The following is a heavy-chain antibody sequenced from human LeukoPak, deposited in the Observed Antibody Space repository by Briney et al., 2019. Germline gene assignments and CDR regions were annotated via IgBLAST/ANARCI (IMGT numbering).Heavy chain of an antibody. CDR2: INPNSGGT. CDR1: GYTFTGYY. J-gene: IGHJ3*02. D-gene: IGHD2-2*02. CDR3: ASDWGLSQLEYCSNTNCYMGAFDI. Sequence: ASVKVSCKASGYTFTGYYMHWVRQAPGQGLEWMRWINPNSGGTNYAQKFQGRVTMTRDTSISTAYMELSRLRSDDTAVYYCASDWGLSQLEYCSNTNCYMGAFDIWGQGTMVTVSS. V-gene: IGHV1-2*02.